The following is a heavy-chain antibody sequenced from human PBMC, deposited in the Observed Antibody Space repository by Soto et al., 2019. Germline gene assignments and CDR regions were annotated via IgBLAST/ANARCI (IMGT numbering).Heavy chain of an antibody. J-gene: IGHJ4*02. V-gene: IGHV4-59*08. CDR1: GGSISGYY. CDR2: IHYTGRT. D-gene: IGHD3-16*01. CDR3: ARLMNIDGIEAFDY. Sequence: QAQLQESGPGLVKPSETLSLTCTVSGGSISGYYWSWIRKPPGEGLEWTAFIHYTGRTSYNPSLQSRVTILADTSKTNFSLKLNSVTAADTAVYYCARLMNIDGIEAFDYWGPGTLVTVSS.